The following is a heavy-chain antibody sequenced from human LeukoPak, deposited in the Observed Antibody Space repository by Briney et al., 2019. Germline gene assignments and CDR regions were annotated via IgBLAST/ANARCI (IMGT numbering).Heavy chain of an antibody. V-gene: IGHV3-74*01. D-gene: IGHD7-27*01. CDR1: GFTFSRDL. J-gene: IGHJ4*02. CDR2: MNSDGSTT. CDR3: VRALMGTSDH. Sequence: GGSLRLSCAASGFTFSRDLMHWVRQAPGKGLVWVSRMNSDGSTTNYADSVKGRFTISRDNSKNTLYLKMNSLRAEDTAVYYCVRALMGTSDHWGQGSLVTVSS.